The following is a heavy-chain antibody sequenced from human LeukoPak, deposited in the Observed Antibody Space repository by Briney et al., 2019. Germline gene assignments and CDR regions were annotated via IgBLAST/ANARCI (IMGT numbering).Heavy chain of an antibody. V-gene: IGHV3-48*04. J-gene: IGHJ4*02. CDR3: ARDRGGSYSAIDY. CDR1: GFTFSSYS. D-gene: IGHD1-26*01. Sequence: GGSLRLSCAASGFTFSSYSMNWVRQAPGKGLEWGSCISSSSSTIYYADSVKGRFTISRDNAKHSLYLQMNSLRAEDTAVYYCARDRGGSYSAIDYWGQGTLVTVSS. CDR2: ISSSSSTI.